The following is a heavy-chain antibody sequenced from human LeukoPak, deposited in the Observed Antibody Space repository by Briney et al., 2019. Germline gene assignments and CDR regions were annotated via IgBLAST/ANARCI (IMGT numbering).Heavy chain of an antibody. V-gene: IGHV3-48*04. J-gene: IGHJ4*02. Sequence: PGGSLRLSCEASGLNFSTYGMHWVRQAPGKGLEWVSYISSSGSTIYYADSVKGRFTISRDNAKNSLYLQMNSLRAEDTAVYYCARDSGSYRFPSYYFDYWGQGTLVTVSS. CDR2: ISSSGSTI. CDR3: ARDSGSYRFPSYYFDY. D-gene: IGHD1-26*01. CDR1: GLNFSTYG.